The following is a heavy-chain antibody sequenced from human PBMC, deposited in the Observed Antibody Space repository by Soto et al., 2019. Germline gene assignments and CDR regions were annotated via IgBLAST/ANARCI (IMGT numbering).Heavy chain of an antibody. D-gene: IGHD3-10*01. V-gene: IGHV3-9*01. CDR2: VSPTGDTV. CDR3: VKDAPNGSIED. J-gene: IGHJ4*02. Sequence: VQVVASGGGLVQPGRSLRLSCAVSGFRFEQYVMHWVRQAPGKGLECVSTVSPTGDTVAYADSVEGRFTVSRDNAKNSLYLQMNRLKGDDTAFYYCVKDAPNGSIEDWGQGTLVTVSS. CDR1: GFRFEQYV.